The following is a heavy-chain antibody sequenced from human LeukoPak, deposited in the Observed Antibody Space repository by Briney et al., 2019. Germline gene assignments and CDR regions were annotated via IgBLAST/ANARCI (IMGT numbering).Heavy chain of an antibody. CDR1: GFMFSNYA. Sequence: GGSLRLSCAASGFMFSNYAMSWVRQAPGRGLEWVSAVKTSAGDIYYADSVRGRFTISRDNSKSTVYLHMNSLRAEDSALYYCAKGQMATILGFDSWGQGALVTVSS. CDR3: AKGQMATILGFDS. J-gene: IGHJ4*02. CDR2: VKTSAGDI. D-gene: IGHD5-24*01. V-gene: IGHV3-23*01.